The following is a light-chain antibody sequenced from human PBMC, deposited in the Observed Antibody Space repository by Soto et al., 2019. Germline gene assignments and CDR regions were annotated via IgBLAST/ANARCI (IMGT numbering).Light chain of an antibody. Sequence: QSVLTQPPSASGTPGQRVTMSCSGSSSNIGIFCAYWYQQLPGTAPKLLIYKNNQRPSGVPDRFSASKSGTSASLAISGLRSEDEADYFCASWDDGLRTYVFGTGTKLTVL. CDR3: ASWDDGLRTYV. V-gene: IGLV1-47*01. CDR2: KNN. J-gene: IGLJ1*01. CDR1: SSNIGIFC.